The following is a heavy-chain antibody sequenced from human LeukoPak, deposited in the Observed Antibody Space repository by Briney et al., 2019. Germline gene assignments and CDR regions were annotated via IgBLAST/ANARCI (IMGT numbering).Heavy chain of an antibody. Sequence: GESLKISCKGSGYSFTSYWIGWVRQMPGKGLEWMGIIYPGDSDTRYSPSFQGQVTTSADKSISTAYLQWSSLKASDTAMYYCARTVLAAAGRPRSLPFDYWGQGTLVTVSS. CDR2: IYPGDSDT. CDR3: ARTVLAAAGRPRSLPFDY. J-gene: IGHJ4*02. V-gene: IGHV5-51*01. CDR1: GYSFTSYW. D-gene: IGHD6-13*01.